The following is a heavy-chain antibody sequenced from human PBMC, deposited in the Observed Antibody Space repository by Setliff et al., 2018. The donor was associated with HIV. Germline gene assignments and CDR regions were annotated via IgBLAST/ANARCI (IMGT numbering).Heavy chain of an antibody. D-gene: IGHD2-15*01. CDR3: ARGGLVVVGAIDY. CDR1: GGSFSGYY. CDR2: IIHSGGT. J-gene: IGHJ4*02. V-gene: IGHV4-34*01. Sequence: SETLSLTCAVYGGSFSGYYWTRIRQPPGRGLEWIGEIIHSGGTNYNRSLKSRVTISVDTSKNPFSLNLSSVTAADTAVYYCARGGLVVVGAIDYLSQGTLVTVSS.